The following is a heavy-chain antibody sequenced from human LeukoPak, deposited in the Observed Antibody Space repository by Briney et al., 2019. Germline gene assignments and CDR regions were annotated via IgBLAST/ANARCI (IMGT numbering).Heavy chain of an antibody. CDR1: GGSISTYY. V-gene: IGHV4-59*08. D-gene: IGHD1-14*01. CDR2: IYYSGST. CDR3: ARRSSGNWYFDL. J-gene: IGHJ2*01. Sequence: SETLSLTCTVSGGSISTYYWSWIRQPPGKGLEWIGYIYYSGSTNYNPSLNSRVTISVDTSKNQFSLRLSPVTAADTAVYYCARRSSGNWYFDLWGRGTLVTVSS.